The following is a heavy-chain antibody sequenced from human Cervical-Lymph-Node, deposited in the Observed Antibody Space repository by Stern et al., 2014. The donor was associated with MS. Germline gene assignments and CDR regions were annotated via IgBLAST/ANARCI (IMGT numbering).Heavy chain of an antibody. CDR1: GFTFSSYA. J-gene: IGHJ6*02. CDR3: AKDRSPLYSYYGMDV. Sequence: VQLVESGGGLVQPGGSLRLSCAASGFTFSSYAMSWVRQAPGKGLEWVSIISGSGGSTYYADSVKGRFTISRDNSKNTLYLQMKSLRAEDTAVYYCAKDRSPLYSYYGMDVWGQGTTVTVSS. V-gene: IGHV3-23*04. CDR2: ISGSGGST.